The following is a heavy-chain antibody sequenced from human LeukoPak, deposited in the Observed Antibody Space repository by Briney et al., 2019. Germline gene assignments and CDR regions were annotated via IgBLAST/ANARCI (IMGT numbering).Heavy chain of an antibody. CDR3: ARDGVVVVAATYDGLDV. Sequence: PGGSLRLSCVASGFTFSSFWMSWVRQAPGRGLEWVAKIKEDGSEKNYVDSVKGRFTISRDNAKNSLFLQMNSLRAEDTAVYYCARDGVVVVAATYDGLDVWGQGTTVTVSS. J-gene: IGHJ6*02. CDR1: GFTFSSFW. D-gene: IGHD2-15*01. CDR2: IKEDGSEK. V-gene: IGHV3-7*01.